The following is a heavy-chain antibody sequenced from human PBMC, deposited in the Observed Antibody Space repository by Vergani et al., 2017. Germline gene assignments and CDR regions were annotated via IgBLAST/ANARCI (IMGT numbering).Heavy chain of an antibody. V-gene: IGHV3-30*18. CDR3: AKDIVATIEAPLS. Sequence: QVQLVESGGGVVQPGRSLRLSCAASGFTFSSYGMHWVRQAPGKGLEWVAVISYDGSNKYYADSVKGRFTISRDNSKNTLYLQMNSLRAEDTAVYYCAKDIVATIEAPLSWGQGTLVTVSS. CDR2: ISYDGSNK. D-gene: IGHD5-12*01. CDR1: GFTFSSYG. J-gene: IGHJ5*02.